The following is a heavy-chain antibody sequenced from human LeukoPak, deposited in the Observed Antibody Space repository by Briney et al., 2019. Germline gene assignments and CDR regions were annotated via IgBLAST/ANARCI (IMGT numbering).Heavy chain of an antibody. CDR3: TSWGDTTTEYFQR. CDR2: INPDGRDT. CDR1: GFTFNRCW. V-gene: IGHV3-7*01. J-gene: IGHJ1*01. D-gene: IGHD2-21*02. Sequence: VQLGGSLRLPCVVSGFTFNRCWMNWVRQAPGKGLEWVAHINPDGRDTYYVDSVKGRFTISRDNAQNSMYLQMNSLRVEDTAVYYCTSWGDTTTEYFQRWGQGTLVTVSS.